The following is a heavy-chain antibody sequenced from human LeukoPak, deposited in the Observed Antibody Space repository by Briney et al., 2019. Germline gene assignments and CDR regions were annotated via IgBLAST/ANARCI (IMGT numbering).Heavy chain of an antibody. D-gene: IGHD1-26*01. CDR1: GYTFTGYY. Sequence: ASVKVSCKASGYTFTGYYMHWVRQAPGQGLEWMGRINPNSGGTNYAQKFQGRVTMTRDTSISTAYMELSRLRSDDTAVYYCARGSHSGSYTDVDYWGQGTLVTVS. CDR2: INPNSGGT. CDR3: ARGSHSGSYTDVDY. V-gene: IGHV1-2*06. J-gene: IGHJ4*02.